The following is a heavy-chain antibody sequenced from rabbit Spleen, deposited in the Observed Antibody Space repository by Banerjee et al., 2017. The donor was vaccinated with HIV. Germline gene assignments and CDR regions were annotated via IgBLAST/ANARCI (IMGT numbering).Heavy chain of an antibody. CDR2: INAATGKP. Sequence: QEQLVESGGGLVQPEGSLTLTCKASGFSFSDRDVMCWVRQAPGKGLEWIACINAATGKPVYATWAKGRFTISRTSSTTVTLRMTSLTAADTATYFCARDLVAVIGWNFRLWGPGTLVTVS. CDR1: GFSFSDRDV. J-gene: IGHJ4*01. CDR3: ARDLVAVIGWNFRL. D-gene: IGHD1-1*01. V-gene: IGHV1S45*01.